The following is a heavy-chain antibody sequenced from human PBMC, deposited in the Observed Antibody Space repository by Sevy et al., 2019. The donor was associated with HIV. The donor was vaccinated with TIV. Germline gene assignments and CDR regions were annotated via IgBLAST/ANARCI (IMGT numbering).Heavy chain of an antibody. CDR2: ISGSGGST. CDR3: AKVLPSGXYYEYYFXY. D-gene: IGHD1-26*01. J-gene: IGHJ4*02. CDR1: GFTFSSYA. V-gene: IGHV3-23*01. Sequence: GGSLRLSCAASGFTFSSYAMNWVRQTPGKGLEWVSAISGSGGSTYYADSVKGRFTISRDNSKNTLYLQMNSLRAEDTAVYYCAKVLPSGXYYEYYFXYWGQGTLVTVSS.